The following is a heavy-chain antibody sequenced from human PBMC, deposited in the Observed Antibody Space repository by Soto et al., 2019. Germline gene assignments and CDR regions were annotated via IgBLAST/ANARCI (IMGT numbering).Heavy chain of an antibody. Sequence: PSETLSLTCAVYGGSFSCYYWSWIRQPPGKGLEWIGEINHSGSTNYNPSLKSRVTISVDTSKNQFSLKLSSVTAADTAVYYCARVDIVATRGMDVWGQGTTVTVSS. D-gene: IGHD5-12*01. J-gene: IGHJ6*02. V-gene: IGHV4-34*01. CDR2: INHSGST. CDR1: GGSFSCYY. CDR3: ARVDIVATRGMDV.